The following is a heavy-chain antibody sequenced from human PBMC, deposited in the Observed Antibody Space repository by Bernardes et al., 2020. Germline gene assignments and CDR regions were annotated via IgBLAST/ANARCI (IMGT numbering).Heavy chain of an antibody. CDR1: GGSFSGYY. CDR3: ARGQGVLMVYAKDKVGMDV. D-gene: IGHD2-8*01. J-gene: IGHJ6*02. V-gene: IGHV4-34*01. Sequence: SETLSLTCAVYGGSFSGYYWSWIRQPPGKGLEWIGEINHSGSNNYNPSLKSRVTISVDTSKNQFSLKLSSVTAADTAVYYCARGQGVLMVYAKDKVGMDVWGQGTTVTVSS. CDR2: INHSGSN.